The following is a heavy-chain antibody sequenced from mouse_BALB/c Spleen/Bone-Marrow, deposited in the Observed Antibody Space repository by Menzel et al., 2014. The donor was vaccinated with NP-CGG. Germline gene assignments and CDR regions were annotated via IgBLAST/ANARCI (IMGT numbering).Heavy chain of an antibody. CDR2: INPHNDGT. Sequence: EVQLQQPGPELVKPGASAKMSCKASGYTFTSHVMHWVKQKPPPGPQWIGPINPHNDGTKYNEKFKGKATLTSDKSSSTAYMELSMLSSGGSAVYYRARGVYYYGSSPYYFDYWGQGTTLTFSS. CDR1: GYTFTSHV. J-gene: IGHJ2*01. D-gene: IGHD1-1*01. V-gene: IGHV1-14*01. CDR3: ARGVYYYGSSPYYFDY.